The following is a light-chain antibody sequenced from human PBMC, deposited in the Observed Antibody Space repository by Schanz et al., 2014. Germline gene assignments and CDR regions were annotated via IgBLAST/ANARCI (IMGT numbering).Light chain of an antibody. CDR1: QSVTTN. CDR3: QQYGSSPIT. J-gene: IGKJ5*01. V-gene: IGKV3-15*01. CDR2: GAS. Sequence: EVVMTQSPATLSVSPGERATLSCRASQSVTTNLAWYQQKPGQAPRLLIYGASTRATGVPARFSGSGSATEFTLTISRLEPEDFAVYYCQQYGSSPITFGQGTRLEIQ.